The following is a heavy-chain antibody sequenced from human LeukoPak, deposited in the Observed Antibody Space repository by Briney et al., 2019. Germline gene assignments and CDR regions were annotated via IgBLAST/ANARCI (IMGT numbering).Heavy chain of an antibody. CDR3: AARRGIAVNWFDT. CDR1: GFTFTSSA. Sequence: GASVKVSCKASGFTFTSSAMQWVRQARGQRLEWRGWIVVGSGNTNYAQKFQERVTITRYMSTSTAYMELSSLRSEDTAVYYCAARRGIAVNWFDTWGQGTLVTVSS. V-gene: IGHV1-58*02. CDR2: IVVGSGNT. J-gene: IGHJ5*02. D-gene: IGHD6-19*01.